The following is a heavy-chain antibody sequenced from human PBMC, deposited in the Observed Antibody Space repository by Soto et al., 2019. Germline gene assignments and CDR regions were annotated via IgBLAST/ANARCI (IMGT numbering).Heavy chain of an antibody. CDR2: INHSGST. Sequence: QVQLQQWGAGLLKPSETLSLTCAVYGGSFSGYYWSWIRQPPGKGLEWIGEINHSGSTNYNPSLKSRVTISVDTSKNQFSLKLSSVTAADTAVYYCARGRQRILQDYWGQGTLVTVSS. J-gene: IGHJ4*02. CDR1: GGSFSGYY. D-gene: IGHD5-18*01. V-gene: IGHV4-34*01. CDR3: ARGRQRILQDY.